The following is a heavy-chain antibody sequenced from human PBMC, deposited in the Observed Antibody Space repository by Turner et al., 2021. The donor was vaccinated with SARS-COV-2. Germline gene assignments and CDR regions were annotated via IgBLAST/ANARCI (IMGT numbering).Heavy chain of an antibody. D-gene: IGHD3-10*01. V-gene: IGHV3-30-3*01. CDR3: ARDSGDFDY. J-gene: IGHJ4*02. Sequence: QVQLVESGGGVVQPGRSLRLSCAASGFTFSSCGMHWVRQAPGKGLEWVAVISYDGSSKYYADSVKGRFTISRDNSKNTLYLQMNSLRAEDTAVYYCARDSGDFDYWGQGTLVTVSS. CDR2: ISYDGSSK. CDR1: GFTFSSCG.